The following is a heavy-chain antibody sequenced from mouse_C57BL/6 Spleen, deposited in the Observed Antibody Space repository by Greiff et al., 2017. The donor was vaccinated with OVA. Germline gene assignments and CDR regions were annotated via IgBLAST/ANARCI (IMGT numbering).Heavy chain of an antibody. D-gene: IGHD2-3*01. CDR3: ARDAGDGYYEGYFDV. CDR1: GFTFSDFY. CDR2: SRNKANDYTT. Sequence: EVQLVESGGGLVQSGRSLRLSCATSGFTFSDFYMEWVRQAPGKGLEWIAASRNKANDYTTEYSASVKGRFIVSRDTSQSILYLQMNALRAEDTAIYYCARDAGDGYYEGYFDVWGTGTTVTVSS. V-gene: IGHV7-1*01. J-gene: IGHJ1*03.